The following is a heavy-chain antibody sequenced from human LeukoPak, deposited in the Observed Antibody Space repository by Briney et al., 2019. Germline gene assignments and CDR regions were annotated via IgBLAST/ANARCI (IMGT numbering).Heavy chain of an antibody. J-gene: IGHJ4*02. Sequence: GAPVKVSCKTSGYTFTGYYMHWVRQAPGQGLEWMGRMNPNSGDTNYAQKFQGRVTMTRDTSINTAYMELSSLRSDDTAVYYCVPRGDGGFDYWGQGTLVTVSS. D-gene: IGHD3-16*01. CDR1: GYTFTGYY. CDR3: VPRGDGGFDY. CDR2: MNPNSGDT. V-gene: IGHV1-2*06.